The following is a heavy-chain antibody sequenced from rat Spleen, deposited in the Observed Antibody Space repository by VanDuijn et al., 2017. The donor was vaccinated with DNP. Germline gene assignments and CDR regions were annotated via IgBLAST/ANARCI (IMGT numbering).Heavy chain of an antibody. J-gene: IGHJ2*01. CDR2: ISYDGGST. D-gene: IGHD1-2*01. CDR1: GFTFSDYY. Sequence: EVQLVESGGGLVQPGRSLKLSCAASGFTFSDYYMAWVRQAPTKGLEWVASISYDGGSTYYRDSVKGRFTISRDNAKSSLYLQMDSLRSEDTATYYCTKGGGAISTSDYWGQGVMVTVSS. CDR3: TKGGGAISTSDY. V-gene: IGHV5-20*01.